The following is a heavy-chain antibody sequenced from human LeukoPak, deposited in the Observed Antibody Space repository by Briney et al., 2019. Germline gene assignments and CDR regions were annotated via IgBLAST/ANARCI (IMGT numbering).Heavy chain of an antibody. CDR1: GGSISSYY. CDR3: ARDCIRHDSSGYYYYYGMDV. Sequence: SETLSLTCTVSGGSISSYYWSWIRQPPGKGLEWIGYIYYSGSTYYNPSLKSRVTISVDTSKNQFSLKLSSVTAADTAVYYCARDCIRHDSSGYYYYYGMDVWGQGTTVTVSS. V-gene: IGHV4-59*06. J-gene: IGHJ6*02. D-gene: IGHD3-22*01. CDR2: IYYSGST.